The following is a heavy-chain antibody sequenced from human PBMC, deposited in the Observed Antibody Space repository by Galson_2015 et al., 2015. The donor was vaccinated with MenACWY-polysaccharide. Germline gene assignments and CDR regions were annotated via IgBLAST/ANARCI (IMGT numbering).Heavy chain of an antibody. CDR3: ARAGGRYPGNYYVDY. V-gene: IGHV3-74*01. J-gene: IGHJ4*02. Sequence: SLRLSCAASGFTFSSYWMHWVRQAPGKGLVWVSRINSDGTSTSYADSVKGRFTISRDNAKNTLYLQMNSLRAEDTAVYYCARAGGRYPGNYYVDYWGQGTLVTVSS. D-gene: IGHD1-26*01. CDR2: INSDGTST. CDR1: GFTFSSYW.